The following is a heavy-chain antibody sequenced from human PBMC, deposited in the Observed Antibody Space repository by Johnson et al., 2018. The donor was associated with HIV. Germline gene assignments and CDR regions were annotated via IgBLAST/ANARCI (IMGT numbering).Heavy chain of an antibody. J-gene: IGHJ3*02. CDR2: IRSKTYGGTT. CDR3: TTDRIQLWPRRAFDI. CDR1: GFTFADYA. D-gene: IGHD5-18*01. Sequence: VQLVESGGGLVQPGRSLRLSCRTSGFTFADYAVNWVRQAPGKGLEWVSFIRSKTYGGTTDYAASVKGRFTISRDDSKNTLYLQMNSLKTEDTAVYYCTTDRIQLWPRRAFDIWGQGTMVTVSS. V-gene: IGHV3-49*04.